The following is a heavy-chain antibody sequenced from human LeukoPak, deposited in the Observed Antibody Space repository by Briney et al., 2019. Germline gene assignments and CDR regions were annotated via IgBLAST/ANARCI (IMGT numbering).Heavy chain of an antibody. D-gene: IGHD3-16*02. CDR2: IYYSGST. CDR1: GGSISSYY. Sequence: SETLSLTCTVSGGSISSYYWSWIRQPPGKGLERIGYIYYSGSTNYNPSLKSRVTISVDTSKNQFSLKLSSVTAADTAVYYCARDYHDAFDIWGQGTMVTVSS. V-gene: IGHV4-59*01. J-gene: IGHJ3*02. CDR3: ARDYHDAFDI.